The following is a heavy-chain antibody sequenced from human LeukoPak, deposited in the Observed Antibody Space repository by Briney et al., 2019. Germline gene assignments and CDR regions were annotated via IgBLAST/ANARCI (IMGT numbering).Heavy chain of an antibody. J-gene: IGHJ2*01. CDR3: AKDHDYGDYGWYFDL. CDR2: ISYDGSNK. CDR1: GFTFSSYG. Sequence: GGSLRLSCAASGFTFSSYGMHWVRQAPGKGLEWVAVISYDGSNKYYADSVKGRFTTSRDNSKNTLYLQMNSLRAEDTAVYYCAKDHDYGDYGWYFDLWGRGTLVTVSS. D-gene: IGHD4-17*01. V-gene: IGHV3-30*18.